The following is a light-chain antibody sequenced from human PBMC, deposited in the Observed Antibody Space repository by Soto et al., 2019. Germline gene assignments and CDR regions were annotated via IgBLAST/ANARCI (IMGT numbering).Light chain of an antibody. CDR2: EVS. CDR3: SSYSGTSHWV. J-gene: IGLJ3*02. V-gene: IGLV2-14*01. CDR1: SSDIGGYDY. Sequence: QSALTQPASVSGSPGQSITISCTGTSSDIGGYDYVSWYQQYPGKAPKLIIYEVSNRPSGISVRFSGSKSGSAASLTVSGLQAEDEADYYCSSYSGTSHWVFGGGTQLTVL.